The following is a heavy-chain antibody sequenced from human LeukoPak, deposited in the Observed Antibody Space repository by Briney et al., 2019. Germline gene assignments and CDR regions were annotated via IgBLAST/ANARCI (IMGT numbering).Heavy chain of an antibody. CDR3: ADDFGD. J-gene: IGHJ4*02. CDR1: GGSVSSYY. D-gene: IGHD4-17*01. Sequence: SETLSLTCSVSGGSVSSYYWTRIRQPAGKGLEWIGRIYPSGTTHCNPSLKSRVTMSVDTSKNQFSLKVTSVTAADTAVYYCADDFGDWGQGTLVTVSS. V-gene: IGHV4-4*07. CDR2: IYPSGTT.